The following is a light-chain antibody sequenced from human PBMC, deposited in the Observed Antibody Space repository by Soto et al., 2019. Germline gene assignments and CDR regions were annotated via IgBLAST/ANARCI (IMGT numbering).Light chain of an antibody. CDR1: QSVSSF. V-gene: IGKV3-11*01. J-gene: IGKJ5*01. CDR3: QHRSIWPVS. Sequence: EIVLTQSPATQSLSPGERATLSCRASQSVSSFLAWYQQKPGQAPRLLIFDASNRATGIPARFSGSGSGTDFTLTISGLEPEDFAVYYCQHRSIWPVSFGQGTRLEIK. CDR2: DAS.